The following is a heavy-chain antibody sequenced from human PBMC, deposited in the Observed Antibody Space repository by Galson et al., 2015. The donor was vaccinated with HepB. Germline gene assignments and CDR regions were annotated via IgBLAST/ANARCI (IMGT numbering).Heavy chain of an antibody. J-gene: IGHJ4*02. Sequence: SETLSLTCTVSGGSISSSSYYWGWLRQPPGKGLEWIGSFYYTGNTHYNPSLKSRVTISGDTSQNQSSLKLNSVTAADTAVYYCARHESESKTYAADNWGQGTLVTVSS. CDR1: GGSISSSSYY. CDR3: ARHESESKTYAADN. V-gene: IGHV4-39*01. CDR2: FYYTGNT. D-gene: IGHD2-2*01.